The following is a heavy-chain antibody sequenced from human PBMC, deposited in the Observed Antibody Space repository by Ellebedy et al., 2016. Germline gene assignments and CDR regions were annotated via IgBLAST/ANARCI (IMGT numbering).Heavy chain of an antibody. J-gene: IGHJ4*02. CDR3: ASVADYGSSGYYS. V-gene: IGHV3-23*01. CDR2: ISASGGGT. CDR1: GFTFSSYA. Sequence: GGSLRLXCVASGFTFSSYAMSWVRQARGKGLEFLSAISASGGGTYYADSVKGRFTISRDNSNNTLYLQMNTLRAGDTAVYFCASVADYGSSGYYSWGQGTLVTVSS. D-gene: IGHD3-22*01.